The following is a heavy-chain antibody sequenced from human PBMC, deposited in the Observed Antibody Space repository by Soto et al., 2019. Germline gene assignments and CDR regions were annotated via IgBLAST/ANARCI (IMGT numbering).Heavy chain of an antibody. V-gene: IGHV1-18*01. CDR2: ISPYNGHT. D-gene: IGHD2-15*01. CDR1: GYSFIDYG. J-gene: IGHJ5*02. Sequence: QVQLVQSGAEVKKPGASVKVSCEASGYSFIDYGISWVRQAPGQGLEWMGWISPYNGHTNYAQKFQGRVTMTTDTSTTTAYMEVRRLRSADTAVYYWARDPAHPNPIVAGPGALGPWGQGTLVTVSA. CDR3: ARDPAHPNPIVAGPGALGP.